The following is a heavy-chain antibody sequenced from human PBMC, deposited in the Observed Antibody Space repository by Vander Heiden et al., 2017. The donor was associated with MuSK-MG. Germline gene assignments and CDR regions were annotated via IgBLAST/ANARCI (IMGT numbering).Heavy chain of an antibody. CDR1: GFTFSSYW. CDR2: IKQDGTEK. Sequence: EVQLVESGGGLVQPGGSLSLSCAASGFTFSSYWMSWVRQAPGKGLEWVANIKQDGTEKYNVDSVKGRFTISRDNAKNSLYLQMNSLRAEDTAVYYCARVTEVVVAATLDYWGQGTLVTVSS. D-gene: IGHD2-15*01. J-gene: IGHJ4*02. CDR3: ARVTEVVVAATLDY. V-gene: IGHV3-7*01.